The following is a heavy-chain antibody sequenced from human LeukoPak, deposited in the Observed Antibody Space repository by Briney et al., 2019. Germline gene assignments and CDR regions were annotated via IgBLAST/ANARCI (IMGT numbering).Heavy chain of an antibody. CDR1: GFTFSSCA. CDR2: ISDNGINT. V-gene: IGHV3-23*01. Sequence: GGSLRLSCAAAGFTFSSCAISWVRQAPGKGLEWVSAISDNGINTWHADSVKGRFTTSRDNSKNSLYLQMNSLRAEDTAVYYCTKELRMVGFTKGFDYWGQGILVTVSS. CDR3: TKELRMVGFTKGFDY. J-gene: IGHJ4*02. D-gene: IGHD1-26*01.